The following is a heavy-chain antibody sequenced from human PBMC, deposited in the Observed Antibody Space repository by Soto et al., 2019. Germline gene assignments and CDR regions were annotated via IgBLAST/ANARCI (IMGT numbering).Heavy chain of an antibody. CDR3: VRHVGAKLSSS. D-gene: IGHD6-19*01. Sequence: SVTVSCKASAGTFSSYRINWMRQAPGQGLECVGRIVPIYRTADYAQKFQGRLTITPDESARTSYMHLRSLTSPHTAVYYRVRHVGAKLSSSWGQGTLVTLYS. J-gene: IGHJ4*02. CDR2: IVPIYRTA. V-gene: IGHV1-69*13. CDR1: AGTFSSYR.